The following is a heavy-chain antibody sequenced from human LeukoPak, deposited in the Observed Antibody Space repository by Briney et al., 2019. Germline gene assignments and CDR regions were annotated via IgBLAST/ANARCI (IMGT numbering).Heavy chain of an antibody. CDR1: GYTFSSYG. Sequence: GASVKVSCKASGYTFSSYGISWVRQAPGQGLEWMGWISAYNGNTNYAQKLQGRVTMTTDTSTSTAYMELRSLRSDDTAVYYCARDRDKWSDYCSGGSCRFDYWGQGTLVTVSS. J-gene: IGHJ4*02. CDR3: ARDRDKWSDYCSGGSCRFDY. V-gene: IGHV1-18*01. D-gene: IGHD2-15*01. CDR2: ISAYNGNT.